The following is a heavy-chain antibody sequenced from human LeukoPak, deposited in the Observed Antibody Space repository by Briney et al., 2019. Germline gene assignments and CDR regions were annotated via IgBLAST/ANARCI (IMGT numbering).Heavy chain of an antibody. CDR3: ARAPEYSSSYLIDY. CDR1: GYTFTSCY. Sequence: GASVKVSCKASGYTFTSCYMHWVRQAPGPGLEWMGRINPNSGGTNYAQKFQGRLTMIRDTSISTAYMEMSRLRSDDTAVYYCARAPEYSSSYLIDYWGQGTLVTVAS. V-gene: IGHV1-2*06. CDR2: INPNSGGT. D-gene: IGHD6-6*01. J-gene: IGHJ4*02.